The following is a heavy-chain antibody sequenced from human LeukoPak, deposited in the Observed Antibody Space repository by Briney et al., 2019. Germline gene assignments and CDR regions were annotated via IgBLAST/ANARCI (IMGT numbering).Heavy chain of an antibody. CDR3: ARHEEQQLARY. CDR2: IYYSGST. J-gene: IGHJ4*02. V-gene: IGHV4-39*01. CDR1: GGSISSSSYY. Sequence: SETLSLTCTVSGGSISSSSYYWGWIRQPPGKGLEWIGSIYYSGSTYYNPSLKSRVTISVDTSKNQFSLKLSSVTAADTAVYYCARHEEQQLARYWGQGTLVTVSS. D-gene: IGHD6-13*01.